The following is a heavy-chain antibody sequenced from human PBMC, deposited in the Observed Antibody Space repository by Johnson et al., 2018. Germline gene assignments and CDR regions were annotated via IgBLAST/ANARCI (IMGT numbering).Heavy chain of an antibody. J-gene: IGHJ6*02. CDR1: GFTFSSYA. Sequence: QVQLVESGGGVVQPGRSLRLSCAASGFTFSSYAMHWVRQAPGKGLEWVAVISYDGSNKYYADSVKGRFTISSDNAKHSLYLQMNSLRAEDTAVYYCARLPYGAEWRGSYYDYYGMDVWGQGTTVTVSS. CDR3: ARLPYGAEWRGSYYDYYGMDV. V-gene: IGHV3-30-3*01. CDR2: ISYDGSNK. D-gene: IGHD3-3*01.